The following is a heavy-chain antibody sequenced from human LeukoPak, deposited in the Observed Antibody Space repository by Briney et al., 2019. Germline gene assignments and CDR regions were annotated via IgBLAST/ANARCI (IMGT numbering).Heavy chain of an antibody. J-gene: IGHJ6*03. CDR1: GFTFYNFG. CDR2: ISGSAATT. CDR3: ARGIAADDPGGYYYYMDV. Sequence: GGSLRLSCTTSGFTFYNFGMSWVRQAPGKGLEWVSAISGSAATTYYADSVKGRFTISRDSSTNSVYLQMNSLRAEDTAVYYCARGIAADDPGGYYYYMDVWGKGTTVTISS. V-gene: IGHV3-23*01. D-gene: IGHD6-6*01.